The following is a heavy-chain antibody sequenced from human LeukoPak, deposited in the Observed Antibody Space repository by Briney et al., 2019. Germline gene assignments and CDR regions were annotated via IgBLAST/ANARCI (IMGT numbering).Heavy chain of an antibody. CDR1: GFTFSRYW. J-gene: IGHJ4*02. D-gene: IGHD1-26*01. Sequence: GGSLRLSCVGSGFTFSRYWMSWVRQAPGKGLGWVANIKEDGSEKNYVDSVRGRFTISRDDAKNSLYLQMNSLRAEDTAVYYCARDSVGVSTSDYWGQGTLVTVSS. CDR3: ARDSVGVSTSDY. V-gene: IGHV3-7*01. CDR2: IKEDGSEK.